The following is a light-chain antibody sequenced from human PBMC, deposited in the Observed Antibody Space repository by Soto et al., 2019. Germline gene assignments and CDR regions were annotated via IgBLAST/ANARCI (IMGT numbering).Light chain of an antibody. CDR2: KDS. J-gene: IGLJ2*01. CDR1: ALPKQY. Sequence: SSELTQPPSVSVSPGQTARITCSGDALPKQYAYWYQQKPGQAPVMLIYKDSERPSGIPERFSGSSSGTKVTLTISGVQAEDEAVYYCQSAESSGTYVVFGGGTKVTVL. V-gene: IGLV3-25*03. CDR3: QSAESSGTYVV.